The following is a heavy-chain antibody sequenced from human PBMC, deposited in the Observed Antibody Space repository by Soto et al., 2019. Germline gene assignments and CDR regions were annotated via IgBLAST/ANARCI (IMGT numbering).Heavy chain of an antibody. CDR2: IIPILGIA. Sequence: ASVKVSCKASGGTFSSYTISWVRQAPGQGLEWMGRIIPILGIANYAQKFQGRVTITADKSTSTAYMELSSLRSEDTAVYYCARVEKIFGPKHNIGWYFDLWGRGTLVTVSS. D-gene: IGHD3-3*01. CDR1: GGTFSSYT. V-gene: IGHV1-69*02. J-gene: IGHJ2*01. CDR3: ARVEKIFGPKHNIGWYFDL.